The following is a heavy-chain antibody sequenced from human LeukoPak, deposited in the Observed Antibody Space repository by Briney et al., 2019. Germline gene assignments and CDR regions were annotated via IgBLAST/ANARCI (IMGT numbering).Heavy chain of an antibody. CDR2: ISNVGSTI. CDR3: ARELYRGLGNWFDP. Sequence: GGSLRLSCAASGFTFSSYAMSWVRQAPGKGLEWISYISNVGSTIYYADSVRGRFTISRDNAKNSLYLQMNGLRAEDTAVYYCARELYRGLGNWFDPWGQGTLVTVSS. CDR1: GFTFSSYA. V-gene: IGHV3-48*03. D-gene: IGHD3-10*01. J-gene: IGHJ5*02.